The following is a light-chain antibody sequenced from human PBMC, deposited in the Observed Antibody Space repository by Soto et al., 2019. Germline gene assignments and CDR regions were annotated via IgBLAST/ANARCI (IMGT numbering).Light chain of an antibody. CDR2: VTS. J-gene: IGKJ4*01. CDR3: QQYNKWPLT. CDR1: QSVSSN. V-gene: IGKV3-15*01. Sequence: EIVMTQSPATLSVSPGERATLSCRASQSVSSNLAWYQQKPGQAPRLLIYVTSTRATGIPARFSGSGSETDFTLTVSTLQSEDFAVYYCQQYNKWPLTFGGGTKVEIK.